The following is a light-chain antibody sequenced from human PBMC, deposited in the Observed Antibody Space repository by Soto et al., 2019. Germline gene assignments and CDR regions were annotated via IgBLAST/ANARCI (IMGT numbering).Light chain of an antibody. CDR2: DVS. CDR1: SSDVGGYNY. Sequence: QSALTQPASVSGSPGQSITISCTGTSSDVGGYNYVSWYQQHPGKAPKLMIYDVSNRPSGVSNRFSGSKSGNTASLTISGLQAEDEADYYCSSYTSSSTLGGDFGTGTKVTVL. V-gene: IGLV2-14*01. J-gene: IGLJ1*01. CDR3: SSYTSSSTLGGD.